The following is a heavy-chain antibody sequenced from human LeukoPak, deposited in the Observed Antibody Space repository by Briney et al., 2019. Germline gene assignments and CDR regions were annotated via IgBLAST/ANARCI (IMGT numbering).Heavy chain of an antibody. CDR2: IYYSGST. J-gene: IGHJ2*01. D-gene: IGHD6-25*01. CDR3: ARQGGGFWYFDL. CDR1: GGSISSYY. V-gene: IGHV4-59*08. Sequence: SETLSLTCTVSGGSISSYYWSWIRQPPGKGLEWIGYIYYSGSTNYNPSLKSRVTISVDTSKNQFSLKLSSVTAADTAVYYCARQGGGFWYFDLWGLGTLVTVSS.